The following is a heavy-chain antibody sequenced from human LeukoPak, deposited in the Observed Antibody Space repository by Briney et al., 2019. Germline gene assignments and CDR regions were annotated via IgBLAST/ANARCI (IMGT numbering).Heavy chain of an antibody. J-gene: IGHJ4*02. CDR3: ARAGYYFHY. CDR1: GFTFSSYE. Sequence: GGSLRLSCAASGFTFSSYEMNWVRQAPGKGLEWVSYISSSGSSIYYADSVKGRFAISRDHAKNSLYLQLNRLGAEDTAVYSCARAGYYFHYWGQGTLVTVSS. CDR2: ISSSGSSI. V-gene: IGHV3-48*03.